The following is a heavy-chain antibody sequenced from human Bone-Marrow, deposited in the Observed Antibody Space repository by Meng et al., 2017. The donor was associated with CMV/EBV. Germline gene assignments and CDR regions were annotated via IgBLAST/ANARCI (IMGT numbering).Heavy chain of an antibody. CDR1: GFPFSGSA. J-gene: IGHJ5*02. CDR3: TTDCSSSACYSLWFDP. D-gene: IGHD2-2*01. Sequence: GESLKISCAASGFPFSGSAVHWVRQASGKGLEWVGRIRSKTNNYTTSYAVSVTGRFTIYRDDLKNTAYLQMTSLKTEDTAMYYCTTDCSSSACYSLWFDPRGQGTLVTVSS. CDR2: IRSKTNNYTT. V-gene: IGHV3-73*01.